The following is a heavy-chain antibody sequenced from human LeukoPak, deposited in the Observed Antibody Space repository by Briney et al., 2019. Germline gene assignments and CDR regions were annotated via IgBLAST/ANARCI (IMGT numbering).Heavy chain of an antibody. CDR3: AGGFRSGWYFDY. Sequence: SETLSLTCAVYGGSFSGYYWSWIRQPPGKGLEWIGEINHSGSTNYNPSLKSRVTISVDTSKNQFPLKLSSVTAADTAVYYCAGGFRSGWYFDYWGQGTLVTVSS. J-gene: IGHJ4*02. CDR2: INHSGST. CDR1: GGSFSGYY. V-gene: IGHV4-34*01. D-gene: IGHD6-19*01.